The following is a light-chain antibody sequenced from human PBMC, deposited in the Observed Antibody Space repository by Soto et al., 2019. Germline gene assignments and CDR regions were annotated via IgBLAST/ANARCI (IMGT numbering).Light chain of an antibody. CDR2: EIN. CDR1: SSDVGAYDY. J-gene: IGLJ1*01. V-gene: IGLV2-8*01. Sequence: QAVLTHPPSASWSPGHAVTISCTGTSSDVGAYDYVSWYQQHPGKAPKLMIYEINKRPSGVPDRFSGSKSGNTASLTVSGLQAEDEADYYCSSFAGSNNFPYVFGTGTKVTV. CDR3: SSFAGSNNFPYV.